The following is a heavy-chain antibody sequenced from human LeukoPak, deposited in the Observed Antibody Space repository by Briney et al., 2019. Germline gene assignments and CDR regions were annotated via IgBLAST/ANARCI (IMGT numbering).Heavy chain of an antibody. V-gene: IGHV3-23*01. Sequence: GRSLRLSCAASGFTFSSYAMSWVRQAPGKGLEWVSAISGSGGSTYYADSVKGRFTISRDNSKNTLYLQMNSLRAEDTAVYYCAKYPHYCSGGSCRTYYYYGMDVWGQGTTVTVSS. CDR2: ISGSGGST. D-gene: IGHD2-15*01. CDR1: GFTFSSYA. CDR3: AKYPHYCSGGSCRTYYYYGMDV. J-gene: IGHJ6*02.